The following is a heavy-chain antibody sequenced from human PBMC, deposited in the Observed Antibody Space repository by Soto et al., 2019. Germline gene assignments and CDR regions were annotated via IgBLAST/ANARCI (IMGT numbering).Heavy chain of an antibody. Sequence: PSETLSLTCTVSGGSISSSSFYWGWIRQSPGKGPEWIGSTYYSGTTYYHPSLKSRVTTSVDTSKNQFSLKLSSVTASDSAVYYCARQSSGYSISHNYGLDVWGQGTTVTVSS. CDR3: ARQSSGYSISHNYGLDV. J-gene: IGHJ6*02. CDR2: TYYSGTT. D-gene: IGHD3-22*01. V-gene: IGHV4-39*01. CDR1: GGSISSSSFY.